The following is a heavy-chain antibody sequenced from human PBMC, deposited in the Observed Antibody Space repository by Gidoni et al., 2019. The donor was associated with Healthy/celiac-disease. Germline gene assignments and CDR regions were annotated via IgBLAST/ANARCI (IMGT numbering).Heavy chain of an antibody. D-gene: IGHD3-10*01. Sequence: EVQLVQSGAEVKKPGESLRISCKGSGSSFTSYWISWVRQMPGKGLEWMGRIDPSDSYTNYSPSFKGQVTISADKSISTAYLQWSIMKASDTAMYYWASPSLLLWLKDAFDIGGQGKMVTVSS. CDR3: ASPSLLLWLKDAFDI. J-gene: IGHJ3*02. CDR1: GSSFTSYW. CDR2: IDPSDSYT. V-gene: IGHV5-10-1*01.